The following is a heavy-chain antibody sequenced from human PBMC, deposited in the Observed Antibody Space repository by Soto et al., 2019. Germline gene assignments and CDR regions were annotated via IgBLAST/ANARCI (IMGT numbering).Heavy chain of an antibody. CDR2: ISYDGSNK. CDR3: AKDNTARVTGGG. J-gene: IGHJ4*02. Sequence: QVQLVESGGGVVQPGRSLRLSCAASGFTFSSYGMHWVRQAPGKGLEWVAVISYDGSNKYYADSVKGRFTISRDNSKNTLYLKMNSLRAEDTAVYYCAKDNTARVTGGGWGQGTLVTVSS. D-gene: IGHD5-18*01. CDR1: GFTFSSYG. V-gene: IGHV3-30*18.